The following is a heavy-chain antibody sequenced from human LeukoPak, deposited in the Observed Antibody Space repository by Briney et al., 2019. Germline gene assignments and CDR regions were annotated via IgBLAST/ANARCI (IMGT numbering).Heavy chain of an antibody. CDR1: GYRFTAYP. CDR3: ARGMDAEAFQN. J-gene: IGHJ1*01. CDR2: MNPHSGET. V-gene: IGHV1-2*02. D-gene: IGHD2-2*01. Sequence: ASVKVSCKTSGYRFTAYPLHWVRQAPGQGLEWLGWMNPHSGETSNAQKFQGRVTMTRDTSISVAYMALSSLRSDDTAVYYCARGMDAEAFQNWGQGTLVTVSS.